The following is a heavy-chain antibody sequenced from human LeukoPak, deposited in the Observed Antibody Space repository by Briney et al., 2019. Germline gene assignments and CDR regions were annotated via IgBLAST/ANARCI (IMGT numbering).Heavy chain of an antibody. J-gene: IGHJ4*02. CDR1: GFTFSSYE. V-gene: IGHV3-48*03. Sequence: GGSLRLSCAASGFTFSSYEMNWVRQAPGKGLEWVSYISSSGSTIYYADSVKGRFTISRDNAKNSLYLQMSSLRVEDTAVYYCAREGSSSRFFDSWGQGTLVIASS. D-gene: IGHD6-6*01. CDR3: AREGSSSRFFDS. CDR2: ISSSGSTI.